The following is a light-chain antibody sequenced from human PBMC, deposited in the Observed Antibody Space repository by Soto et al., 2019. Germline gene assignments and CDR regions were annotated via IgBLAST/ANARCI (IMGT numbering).Light chain of an antibody. CDR3: QQYGSSSLT. Sequence: EIVLTQSPGTLSLSPGERATLSCRASQSVSSSYLAWYQQKPGQAPRLLIYGASSRATGTPDRFSGSGSGTDFTLTISRLEPDDFAVYYCQQYGSSSLTFCGGTKVEIK. CDR2: GAS. J-gene: IGKJ4*01. V-gene: IGKV3-20*01. CDR1: QSVSSSY.